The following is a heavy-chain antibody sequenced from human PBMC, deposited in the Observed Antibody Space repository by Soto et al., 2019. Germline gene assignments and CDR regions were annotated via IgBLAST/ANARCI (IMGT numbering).Heavy chain of an antibody. Sequence: GGSLRLSCAASGFTFSSYWMHWVRQAPGKGLVWVLRINSDGSSTSYADSVKGRFTISRDNAKNTLYLQMNSLRAEDTAVYYCARSGYYYGSGSYPLDYWGQGTLVTVSS. CDR3: ARSGYYYGSGSYPLDY. D-gene: IGHD3-10*01. V-gene: IGHV3-74*01. CDR1: GFTFSSYW. CDR2: INSDGSST. J-gene: IGHJ4*02.